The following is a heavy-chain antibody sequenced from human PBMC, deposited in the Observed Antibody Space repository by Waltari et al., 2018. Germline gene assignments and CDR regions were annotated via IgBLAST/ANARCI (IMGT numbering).Heavy chain of an antibody. D-gene: IGHD6-25*01. V-gene: IGHV1-2*02. CDR2: INPHIGGT. J-gene: IGHJ4*02. CDR3: ARGLSIAAASIVDY. Sequence: QVQLLQSGAEVKKPGASVKVSCKASGYAFTAYYINWVRQAPVQGREWMGWINPHIGGTNYAQKFQGRVTMTSDTSISTVYMELSSLRSDDTAVYFCARGLSIAAASIVDYWGQGTLVTVSS. CDR1: GYAFTAYY.